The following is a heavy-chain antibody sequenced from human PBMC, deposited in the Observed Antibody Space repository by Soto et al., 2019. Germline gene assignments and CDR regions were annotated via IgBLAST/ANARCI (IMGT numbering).Heavy chain of an antibody. CDR1: GGSISSGGTGSY. Sequence: QVQLQESGPGLVKPSQTLSLTCTVSGGSISSGGTGSYWTWIRQLPGKGLEWIGYIYYTGNTYYNPSLKSGPTISIDTSENQFSLNLTSVTAADTAVYFCASGHDAYKVRYWGQGTRVTVSS. CDR2: IYYTGNT. J-gene: IGHJ4*02. V-gene: IGHV4-31*03. CDR3: ASGHDAYKVRY. D-gene: IGHD1-1*01.